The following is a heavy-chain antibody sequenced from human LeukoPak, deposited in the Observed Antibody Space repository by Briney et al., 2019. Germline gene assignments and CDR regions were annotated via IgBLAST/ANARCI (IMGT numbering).Heavy chain of an antibody. Sequence: ASVKVSCKASGYTFTSYYMHWVRQAPGQGLEWMGIINPSGGSTSYAQKFQGKVTMTRDTSTSTVYMELSSLRSEDTAVYYCARDGIAAAGHEGEFDYWGQGTLVTVSS. V-gene: IGHV1-46*01. D-gene: IGHD6-13*01. CDR2: INPSGGST. CDR3: ARDGIAAAGHEGEFDY. CDR1: GYTFTSYY. J-gene: IGHJ4*02.